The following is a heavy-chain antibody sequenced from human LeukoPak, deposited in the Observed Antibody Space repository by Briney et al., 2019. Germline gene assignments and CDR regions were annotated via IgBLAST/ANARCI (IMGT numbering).Heavy chain of an antibody. Sequence: PGGSLRLSCVASGFYFGGHAMHWLRQAPGKGLEWVAYITYGSETIFYADSVKGRFTVSRDNAKNSLYLQMNSLRAEDTAVYYCARDLFESITIFGVVMRNDYWGQGTLVTVSS. CDR3: ARDLFESITIFGVVMRNDY. D-gene: IGHD3-3*01. CDR2: ITYGSETI. CDR1: GFYFGGHA. V-gene: IGHV3-48*04. J-gene: IGHJ4*02.